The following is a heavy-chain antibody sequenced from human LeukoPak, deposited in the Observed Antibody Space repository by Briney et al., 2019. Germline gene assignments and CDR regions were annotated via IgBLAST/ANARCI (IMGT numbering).Heavy chain of an antibody. CDR2: ISGSGGST. CDR1: GFTFSSYG. J-gene: IGHJ4*02. Sequence: GGSLRLSCAASGFTFSSYGMSWVRQAPGKGLEWVSAISGSGGSTYYADSVKGRFTISRDNSKNTLYLQMNSLRAEDTAVYYCAKFRGGVIVVELIDYWGQGTLVTVSS. D-gene: IGHD3-22*01. V-gene: IGHV3-23*01. CDR3: AKFRGGVIVVELIDY.